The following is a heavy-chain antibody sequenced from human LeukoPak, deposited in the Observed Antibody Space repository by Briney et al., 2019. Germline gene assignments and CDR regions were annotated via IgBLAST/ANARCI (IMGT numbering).Heavy chain of an antibody. J-gene: IGHJ4*02. Sequence: ASVKVSCKASGYTFTSYAMHWVRQAPGQRLEWMGRINAGNGNTKYSQKFQGRVTITRDTSASTAYMELSSLRSEDTAVYYCARVPIAYCGGDCYYYFDYWGQGTLVTVSS. D-gene: IGHD2-21*02. CDR3: ARVPIAYCGGDCYYYFDY. V-gene: IGHV1-3*01. CDR2: INAGNGNT. CDR1: GYTFTSYA.